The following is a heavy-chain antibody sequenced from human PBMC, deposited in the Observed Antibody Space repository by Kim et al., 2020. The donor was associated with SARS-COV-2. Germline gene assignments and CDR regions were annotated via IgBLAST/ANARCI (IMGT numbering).Heavy chain of an antibody. V-gene: IGHV4-30-2*01. CDR3: ARGPALGAGDYYYHMDV. Sequence: SETLSLTCAVSGGSISSGGYSWSWIRQPPGKGLEWIGYIYHSGNTYYNPSLKSRVTISVDRSKNQFSLKLSSVTAADTAVYYCARGPALGAGDYYYHMDVWGKGTTVTVSS. J-gene: IGHJ6*03. CDR2: IYHSGNT. D-gene: IGHD1-26*01. CDR1: GGSISSGGYS.